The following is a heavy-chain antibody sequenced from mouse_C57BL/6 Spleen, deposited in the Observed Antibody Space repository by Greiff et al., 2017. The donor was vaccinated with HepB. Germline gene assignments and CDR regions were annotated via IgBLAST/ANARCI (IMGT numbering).Heavy chain of an antibody. Sequence: EVKVEESGGGLVKPGGSLKLSCAASGFTFSDYGMHWVRQAPEKGLEWVAYISSGSSTIYYADTVKGRFTIARDNAKNTLFLQMTSLRSEDTAMYYCARGRYFDVWGTGTTVTVSS. CDR3: ARGRYFDV. CDR2: ISSGSSTI. V-gene: IGHV5-17*01. J-gene: IGHJ1*03. CDR1: GFTFSDYG.